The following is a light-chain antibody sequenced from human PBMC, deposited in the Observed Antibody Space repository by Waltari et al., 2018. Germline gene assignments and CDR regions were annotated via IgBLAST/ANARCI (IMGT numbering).Light chain of an antibody. CDR3: QQRNNWPPFT. CDR1: QNIGND. Sequence: ETVLPQSLATWSLSPGERANLPCRASQNIGNDLAWYQQRPGQALRLLIYDSSTRATGIPARFSGSGSGTDFTLTISSLEPEDVATYFCQQRNNWPPFTFGPGTILDIK. CDR2: DSS. J-gene: IGKJ3*01. V-gene: IGKV3-11*01.